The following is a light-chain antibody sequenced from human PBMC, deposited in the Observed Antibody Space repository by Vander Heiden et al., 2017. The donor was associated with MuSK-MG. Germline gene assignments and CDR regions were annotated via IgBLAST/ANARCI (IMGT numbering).Light chain of an antibody. CDR2: GAS. CDR1: QSGSSN. CDR3: QQYNNWPFT. V-gene: IGKV3D-15*01. J-gene: IGKJ4*01. Sequence: EVVMTHSPAPLSVSPGVGATLPCTASQSGSSNLAWYQQKPGQAPRLLIYGASTRATGIPARFSGSGSGTEFTLTISSLQSEDFAVYYCQQYNNWPFTFGGGTKVEIK.